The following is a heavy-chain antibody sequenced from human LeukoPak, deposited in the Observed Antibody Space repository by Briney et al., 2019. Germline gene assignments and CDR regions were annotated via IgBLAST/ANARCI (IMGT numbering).Heavy chain of an antibody. J-gene: IGHJ4*02. CDR3: ARGGPVGNYDSSAYYLH. CDR2: IDPRVGST. D-gene: IGHD3-22*01. CDR1: GYIFTSYY. Sequence: ASVKISCKASGYIFTSYYMHWGRRAPGQGLEWMGIIDPRVGSTSYAQKFQGTVTMTRDTSTSTVYMELSSLRSEDTAVYYCARGGPVGNYDSSAYYLHWGQGTLVTVSS. V-gene: IGHV1-46*01.